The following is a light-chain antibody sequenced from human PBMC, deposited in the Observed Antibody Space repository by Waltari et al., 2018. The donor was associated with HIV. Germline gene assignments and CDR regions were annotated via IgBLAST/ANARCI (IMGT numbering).Light chain of an antibody. CDR3: QQSFSSPLS. CDR2: AAS. J-gene: IGKJ3*01. V-gene: IGKV1-39*01. Sequence: DIQMTQSPSSLSASVGDRVTIHCRASQSISFSLNWYQQKPGKVPKLLISAASTLQSGVPSRFSGSGSGTDFTLTIDSLQPDDFATYYCQQSFSSPLSFGPGTKVDIK. CDR1: QSISFS.